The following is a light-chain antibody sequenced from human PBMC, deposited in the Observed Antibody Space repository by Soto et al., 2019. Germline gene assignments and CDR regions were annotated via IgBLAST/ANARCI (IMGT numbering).Light chain of an antibody. CDR1: SSNIGSNY. CDR2: RNN. Sequence: QCVLTQPPSASGTPGQRVTISCSGSSSNIGSNYVYWYQQLPGTAPKLLIYRNNQRPSGVPDRFSGSKSGTSASLAISGLRSEDEADYYCAAWDDSLSAHYVFGTGSKVTVL. V-gene: IGLV1-47*01. CDR3: AAWDDSLSAHYV. J-gene: IGLJ1*01.